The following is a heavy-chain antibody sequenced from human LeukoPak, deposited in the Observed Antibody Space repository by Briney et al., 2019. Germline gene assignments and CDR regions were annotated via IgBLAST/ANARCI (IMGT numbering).Heavy chain of an antibody. Sequence: TSETLSLTCAVYGGSFSGYYWSWIRQPPGKGLEWIGEINHSGSTNYNPSLKSRVTISVDTSKNQFSLKLSSVTAADTAVYYCARVRKMVRGVIRAFDIWGQGTMVTVSS. D-gene: IGHD3-10*01. V-gene: IGHV4-34*01. CDR3: ARVRKMVRGVIRAFDI. J-gene: IGHJ3*02. CDR2: INHSGST. CDR1: GGSFSGYY.